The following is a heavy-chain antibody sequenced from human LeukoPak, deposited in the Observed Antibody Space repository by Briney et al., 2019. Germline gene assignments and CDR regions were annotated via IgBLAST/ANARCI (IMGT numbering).Heavy chain of an antibody. CDR2: IEEDGSEK. V-gene: IGHV3-7*01. D-gene: IGHD2-2*02. CDR3: ARLYCSSTSCHTLHYYYMDV. J-gene: IGHJ6*03. CDR1: GFTLGSYW. Sequence: GGSLRLSCAASGFTLGSYWMPWVRQAPGKGLEWVADIEEDGSEKYYVDSVKVRFTSSRDNAKNSLYLQMNSLRAEDTALYYCARLYCSSTSCHTLHYYYMDVWGKGTTVTVSS.